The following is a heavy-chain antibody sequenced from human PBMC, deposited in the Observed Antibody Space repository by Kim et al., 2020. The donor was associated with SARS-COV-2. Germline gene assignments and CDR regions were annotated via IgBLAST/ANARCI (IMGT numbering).Heavy chain of an antibody. CDR3: ARAWWTVRPWDSSNWRGGLGY. CDR1: GGTFSSYA. CDR2: IIPIFGTA. V-gene: IGHV1-69*13. D-gene: IGHD6-13*01. Sequence: SVKVSCKASGGTFSSYAISWVRQAPGQGLEWMGGIIPIFGTANYAQKFQGRVTITADESTSTAYMELSSLRSEDTAVYYCARAWWTVRPWDSSNWRGGLGYWGQGTLVTVSS. J-gene: IGHJ4*02.